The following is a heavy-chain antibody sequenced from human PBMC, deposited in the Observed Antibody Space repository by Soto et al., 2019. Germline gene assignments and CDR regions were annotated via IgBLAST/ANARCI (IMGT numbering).Heavy chain of an antibody. CDR1: GTTISSGDHY. Sequence: QVQLQESGPGLVKPSQTLSLTCTVSGTTISSGDHYWSWIRQAPGKGLEWIGYMYYTGKTYYNTSLQSRVTPSVDTCKTQFSLKMTSVTAADTAMYFCARVYGRGDYFDFWGRGTLVSVSS. J-gene: IGHJ4*02. D-gene: IGHD1-26*01. CDR2: MYYTGKT. CDR3: ARVYGRGDYFDF. V-gene: IGHV4-30-4*01.